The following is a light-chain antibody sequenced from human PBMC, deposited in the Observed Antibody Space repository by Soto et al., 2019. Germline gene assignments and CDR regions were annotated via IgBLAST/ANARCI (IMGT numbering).Light chain of an antibody. V-gene: IGKV3D-15*01. CDR1: QSINSN. CDR3: QQYNDWPPS. J-gene: IGKJ4*01. CDR2: GAS. Sequence: EVLMTQSPGTLSVSPGERATLSCRASQSINSNLAWYQQKPGQAPRLLIYGASIRAPGIPACFSGSGSETEFTLTISSLQSEDFAFYYCQQYNDWPPSFGGGTKVEIK.